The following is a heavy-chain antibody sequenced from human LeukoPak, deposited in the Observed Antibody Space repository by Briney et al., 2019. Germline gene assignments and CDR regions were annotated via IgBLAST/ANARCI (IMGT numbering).Heavy chain of an antibody. CDR2: ISAYNGNT. CDR1: GYTFTSYG. CDR3: ARDSYDFWSGPLYYYYGMDV. V-gene: IGHV1-18*01. Sequence: GASVKVSCKASGYTFTSYGISWVRQAPGQGLEWMGWISAYNGNTNYAQKLQGRATMTTDTSTSTAYMELRSLRSDDTAVYYCARDSYDFWSGPLYYYYGMDVWGQGTTVTVSS. J-gene: IGHJ6*02. D-gene: IGHD3-3*01.